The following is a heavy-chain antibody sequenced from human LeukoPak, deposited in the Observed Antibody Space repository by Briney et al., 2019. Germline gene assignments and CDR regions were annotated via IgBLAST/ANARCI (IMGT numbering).Heavy chain of an antibody. CDR3: ARGRIYYGSRAFDY. D-gene: IGHD3-10*01. J-gene: IGHJ4*02. V-gene: IGHV4-34*01. CDR2: INHSGST. CDR1: GGSFSGYY. Sequence: SETLSLTCTVYGGSFSGYYWSWIRQPPGKGLEWIGEINHSGSTNYNPSLKSRVTISVDTSKNQFSLKLSSVTAADTAVYYCARGRIYYGSRAFDYWGQGTLVTVSS.